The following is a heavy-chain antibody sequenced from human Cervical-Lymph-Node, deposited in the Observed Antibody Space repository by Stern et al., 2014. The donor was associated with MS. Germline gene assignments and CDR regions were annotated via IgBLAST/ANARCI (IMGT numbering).Heavy chain of an antibody. CDR3: ARDMSDFWSDYGHNWFDP. CDR2: INSNSGSP. Sequence: QVQLVQSGSELKKPGASVTVSCKASGYTFTKYLIHWVRQAHGQGLEWMGWINSNSGSPIYARDFAGRFVFSLDASVTTAYLQISRLKTEVTAVYYCARDMSDFWSDYGHNWFDPWGQGTLVTVSS. CDR1: GYTFTKYL. D-gene: IGHD3-3*01. J-gene: IGHJ5*02. V-gene: IGHV7-4-1*02.